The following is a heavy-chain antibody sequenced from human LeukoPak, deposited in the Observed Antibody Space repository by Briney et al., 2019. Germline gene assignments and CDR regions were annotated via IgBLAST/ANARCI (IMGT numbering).Heavy chain of an antibody. D-gene: IGHD3-3*01. J-gene: IGHJ3*02. CDR2: VSAYNGNT. V-gene: IGHV1-18*01. CDR1: GYTFTSYG. CDR3: ARDIKRSYDFWSGYYGYGDPFDI. Sequence: GASVKVSCKASGYTFTSYGISWVRQAPGQGLEWMGWVSAYNGNTNYAQKLQGRVTMTTDTSTSTAYMELRSLRSDDTAVYYCARDIKRSYDFWSGYYGYGDPFDIWGQGTMVTVSS.